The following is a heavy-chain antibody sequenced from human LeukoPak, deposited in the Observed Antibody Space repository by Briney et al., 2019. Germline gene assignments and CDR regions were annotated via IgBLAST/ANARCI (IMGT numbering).Heavy chain of an antibody. V-gene: IGHV4-34*01. D-gene: IGHD3-10*01. CDR2: INHSGST. J-gene: IGHJ4*02. Sequence: PSETLSLTCAVYGGSFSGYYWSWIRQPPGKGLEWIGEINHSGSTNYNPSLKSRVTISVDTSKNQFSLKLSSVTAADTAVYYCARGSRYYGSGSYPIKRRCYFDYCGQGTLVTVSS. CDR3: ARGSRYYGSGSYPIKRRCYFDY. CDR1: GGSFSGYY.